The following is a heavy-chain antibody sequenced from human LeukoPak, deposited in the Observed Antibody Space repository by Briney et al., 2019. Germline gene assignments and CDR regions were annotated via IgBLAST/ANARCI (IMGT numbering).Heavy chain of an antibody. CDR1: GFTFGSYG. D-gene: IGHD6-6*01. V-gene: IGHV3-30*18. CDR3: AKGDIAARLIY. J-gene: IGHJ4*02. Sequence: GGSLRLSCAASGFTFGSYGMHWVRQAPGKGLEWVAVISYDGSNKYYADSVKGRFTISRDNSKNTLYLQMNSLRAEDTAVYYCAKGDIAARLIYWGQGTLVTVSS. CDR2: ISYDGSNK.